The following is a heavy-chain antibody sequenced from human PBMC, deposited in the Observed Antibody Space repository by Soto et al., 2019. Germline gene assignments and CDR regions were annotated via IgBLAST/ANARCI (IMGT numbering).Heavy chain of an antibody. CDR2: MSHNSGNT. J-gene: IGHJ4*02. CDR3: ARGRRWQQPFDY. Sequence: QVQLVQSGDEVKKPGASVKVSCKASGYTFSSYDINWVRQATGQGLEWMGWMSHNSGNTGYAQKFQGRVTMTRNTSIGTAYRELSSLKSEDTAVYYCARGRRWQQPFDYWGQGTLVTVSS. V-gene: IGHV1-8*01. D-gene: IGHD6-13*01. CDR1: GYTFSSYD.